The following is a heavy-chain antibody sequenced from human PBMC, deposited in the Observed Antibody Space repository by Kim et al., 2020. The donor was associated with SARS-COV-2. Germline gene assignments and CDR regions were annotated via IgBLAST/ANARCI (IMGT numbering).Heavy chain of an antibody. CDR3: GKGGSGTYSGYYFDF. D-gene: IGHD3-10*01. V-gene: IGHV3-23*01. J-gene: IGHJ4*02. Sequence: DSVKGRFTISRDNTQSTMYLQMNSLRAEDTAIYYCGKGGSGTYSGYYFDFRGQGTLVTVSS.